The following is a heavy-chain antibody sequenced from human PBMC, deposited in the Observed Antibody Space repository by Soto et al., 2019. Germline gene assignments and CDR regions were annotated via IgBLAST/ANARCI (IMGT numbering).Heavy chain of an antibody. CDR3: ARRVVVAAYNWFDP. CDR2: ISAYNGNT. J-gene: IGHJ5*02. V-gene: IGHV1-18*01. CDR1: GYTFTSYG. D-gene: IGHD2-15*01. Sequence: ASVKVSCKASGYTFTSYGSSWVRQAPGQGLEWMGWISAYNGNTNYAQKLQGRVTMTTDTSTSTAYMELRSLRSDDTAVYYCARRVVVAAYNWFDPWGQGTLVTVSS.